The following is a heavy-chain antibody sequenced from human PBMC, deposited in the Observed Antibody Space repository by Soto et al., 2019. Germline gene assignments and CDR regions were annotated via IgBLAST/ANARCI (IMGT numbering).Heavy chain of an antibody. CDR3: ARDSGTVGYDDS. D-gene: IGHD3-10*01. Sequence: QVQLVQSGAEVKKPGSSVKVSCKASGGTFSTYTINWVRQAPGQGLAWMGRIIPLLDVTNNAQRFQGGVTIPADKSTSTVYMELTSLTSQDTAVYYCARDSGTVGYDDSWGQGTLVTVSS. V-gene: IGHV1-69*08. J-gene: IGHJ4*02. CDR1: GGTFSTYT. CDR2: IIPLLDVT.